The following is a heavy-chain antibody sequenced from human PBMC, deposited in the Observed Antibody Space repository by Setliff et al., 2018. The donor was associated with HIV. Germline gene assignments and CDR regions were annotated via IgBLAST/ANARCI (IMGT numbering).Heavy chain of an antibody. D-gene: IGHD2-2*01. Sequence: ASVKVSCKASGYTFTGYYMHWVRQAPGQGLEWMGIINPSGGSTSYAQKFQGRVTMTRDTSTSTVYMELSSLRSEDTAVYYCARVSSTSCYGGPCRRTPRDYYYYYYMDVWGKGTTVTV. CDR1: GYTFTGYY. CDR3: ARVSSTSCYGGPCRRTPRDYYYYYYMDV. V-gene: IGHV1-46*01. J-gene: IGHJ6*03. CDR2: INPSGGST.